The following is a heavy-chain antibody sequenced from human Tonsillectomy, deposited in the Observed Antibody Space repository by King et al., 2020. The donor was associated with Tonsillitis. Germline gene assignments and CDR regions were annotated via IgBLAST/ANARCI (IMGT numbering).Heavy chain of an antibody. J-gene: IGHJ4*02. Sequence: VQLVESGGGLVKRGGSLRLSCAASGFTFSSYSMNWVRQARGKGLEWVSSISRSSSYIYYADSVKGRFTISRDNAKNSLYLQMNSLRVEDTAVYYCARRHISSWSPPDYWGQGTLVTVSS. CDR3: ARRHISSWSPPDY. D-gene: IGHD6-13*01. CDR2: ISRSSSYI. V-gene: IGHV3-21*01. CDR1: GFTFSSYS.